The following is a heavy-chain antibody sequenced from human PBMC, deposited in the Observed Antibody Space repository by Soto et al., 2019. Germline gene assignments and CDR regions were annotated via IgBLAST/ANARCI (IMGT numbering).Heavy chain of an antibody. CDR2: IYYSGST. CDR1: GGSISSSSYY. D-gene: IGHD3-9*01. J-gene: IGHJ4*02. V-gene: IGHV4-39*01. Sequence: QLQLQESGPGLVKPSETLSLTCTVSGGSISSSSYYWGWIRQPPGRGLEWIGSIYYSGSTSSNPPLKRRVTIPADTSTNPFSLKLSALPAADTAVYYCARHRRTISLTDYWGQGTLVTVSS. CDR3: ARHRRTISLTDY.